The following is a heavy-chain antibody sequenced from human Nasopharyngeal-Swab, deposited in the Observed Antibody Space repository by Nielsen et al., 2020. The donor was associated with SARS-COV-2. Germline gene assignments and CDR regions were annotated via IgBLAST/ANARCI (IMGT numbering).Heavy chain of an antibody. J-gene: IGHJ5*02. V-gene: IGHV4-34*01. Sequence: WIRQPPGKGLEWIGEIYHSGSTNYNPSLKSRVTISVDTSKNQFSLKLSSVTAADTAVYYCARGRIYYDSSGYRRNWFDPWGQGTLVTVSS. CDR2: IYHSGST. CDR3: ARGRIYYDSSGYRRNWFDP. D-gene: IGHD3-22*01.